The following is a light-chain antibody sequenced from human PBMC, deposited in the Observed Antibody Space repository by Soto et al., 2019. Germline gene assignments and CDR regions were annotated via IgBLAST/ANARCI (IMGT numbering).Light chain of an antibody. CDR1: QGISSY. V-gene: IGKV1-8*01. CDR2: AAS. J-gene: IGKJ1*01. Sequence: AIRMTQSPSSFSASTGDRVTITCRASQGISSYLAWYQQKPGKAPKLLIYAASTLQSGVPPKFSGGGSGTDFTLTISSLQPEEFAVYYCQQYGSSPRTVGQGTKGDIK. CDR3: QQYGSSPRT.